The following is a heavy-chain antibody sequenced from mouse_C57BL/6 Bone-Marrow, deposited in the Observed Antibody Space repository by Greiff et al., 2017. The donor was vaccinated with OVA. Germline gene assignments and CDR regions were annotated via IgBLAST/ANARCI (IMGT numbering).Heavy chain of an antibody. D-gene: IGHD3-3*01. Sequence: QVQLQQPGAELVRPGSSVKLSCKASGYTFTSYWMDWVKQRPGQGLEWIGNIYPSDSETHYNQKFKDKATLTVDKSSSKAYMQLSSLTSEDSAVYYCARRTGGRAYWGQGTLVTVSA. CDR3: ARRTGGRAY. J-gene: IGHJ3*01. CDR2: IYPSDSET. V-gene: IGHV1-61*01. CDR1: GYTFTSYW.